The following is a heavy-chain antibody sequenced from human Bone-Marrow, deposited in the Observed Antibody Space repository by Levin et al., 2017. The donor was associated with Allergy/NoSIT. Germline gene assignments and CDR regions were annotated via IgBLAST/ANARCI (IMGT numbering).Heavy chain of an antibody. CDR1: GFTFSSYG. D-gene: IGHD2-15*01. CDR2: ISYDGSNK. Sequence: GGSLRLSCAASGFTFSSYGMHWVRQAPGKGLEWVAVISYDGSNKYYADSVKGRFTISRDNSKNTLYLQMNSLRAEDTAVYYCAKAQFRYCSGGSCYTPLDYWGQGTLVTVSS. V-gene: IGHV3-30*18. J-gene: IGHJ4*02. CDR3: AKAQFRYCSGGSCYTPLDY.